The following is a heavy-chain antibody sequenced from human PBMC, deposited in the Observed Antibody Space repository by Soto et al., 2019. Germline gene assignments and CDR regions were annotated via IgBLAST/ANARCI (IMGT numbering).Heavy chain of an antibody. J-gene: IGHJ3*01. CDR1: RYDFKSYG. V-gene: IGHV1-18*01. CDR3: ARDVGDDSASYNAALDV. CDR2: ISGYNGDT. D-gene: IGHD3-22*01. Sequence: QGQLVQSGVEVKWPGASVKVSCKASRYDFKSYGISWVRQAPGQGLEWMGWISGYNGDTNSAQKLQGRVTMTTDTSRGTAYLELRSLTSDDTAMYYCARDVGDDSASYNAALDVWGQGTMVIVSS.